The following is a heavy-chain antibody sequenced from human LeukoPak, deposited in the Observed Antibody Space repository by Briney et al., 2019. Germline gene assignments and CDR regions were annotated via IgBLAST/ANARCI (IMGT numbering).Heavy chain of an antibody. J-gene: IGHJ4*02. CDR1: GGSFSGYY. CDR2: INHSGST. D-gene: IGHD3-10*01. V-gene: IGHV4-34*01. CDR3: ARVKSRYYGSGSSRDY. Sequence: SETLSLTCAVYGGSFSGYYWSWIRQPPGKGLEWIGEINHSGSTNYNPSLKSRVTISVDTSKNQFSLKLSFVTAADTAVYYCARVKSRYYGSGSSRDYWGQGTLVTVSS.